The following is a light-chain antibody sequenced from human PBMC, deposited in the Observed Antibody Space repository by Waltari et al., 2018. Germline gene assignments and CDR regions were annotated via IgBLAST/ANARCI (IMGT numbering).Light chain of an antibody. CDR1: SSNVGSYNL. Sequence: QSALTQPASVSGSPGQSIPISCTGTSSNVGSYNLVSWYQQHPGKAPKLMIYEGSKRPSGVSNRFSGSRSGNTASLTISGLQAEDEADYYCCSYASSGRVFGGGTKLTVL. V-gene: IGLV2-23*01. CDR3: CSYASSGRV. J-gene: IGLJ3*02. CDR2: EGS.